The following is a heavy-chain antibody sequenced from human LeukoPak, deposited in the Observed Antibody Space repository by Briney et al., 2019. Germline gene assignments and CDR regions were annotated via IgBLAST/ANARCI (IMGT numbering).Heavy chain of an antibody. D-gene: IGHD2-2*01. CDR2: INPNSGGT. J-gene: IGHJ3*02. V-gene: IGHV1-2*02. Sequence: ASVKVSCKPSGYTLTTYYMHWVRQAPGPGLEWMGWINPNSGGTNYSQKFQGRVTMTRDTSISAAYMELSRLRSDDTAVYYCAREGLGQRNAFDIWGQGTMVTVSS. CDR1: GYTLTTYY. CDR3: AREGLGQRNAFDI.